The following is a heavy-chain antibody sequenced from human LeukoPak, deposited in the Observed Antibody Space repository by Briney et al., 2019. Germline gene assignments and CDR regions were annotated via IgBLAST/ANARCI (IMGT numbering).Heavy chain of an antibody. Sequence: PGGSLRLSCAASEFAFSSYSMHWVRQAPGKGLEWVSSMTSVTYIYYAASVKGRFTISRDNAKNSLYLQMNNLRVEDTAVYYCASADYYVSGSHYTFRGLDSWGQGTLVTVSS. V-gene: IGHV3-21*01. CDR3: ASADYYVSGSHYTFRGLDS. CDR1: EFAFSSYS. D-gene: IGHD3-10*01. CDR2: MTSVTYI. J-gene: IGHJ4*02.